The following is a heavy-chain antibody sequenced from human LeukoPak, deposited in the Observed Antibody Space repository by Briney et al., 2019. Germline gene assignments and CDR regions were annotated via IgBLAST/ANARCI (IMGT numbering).Heavy chain of an antibody. V-gene: IGHV3-23*01. Sequence: GGSLRLSCAASGFTFSSYAMSWVRQAPGKGLEWVSAISGTGDNTHYADSVKGRFTISGDNSKNTLYLQMNSLRAEDTAVYYCAKPRSGWYTAFDIWGQGTMVTVSS. CDR1: GFTFSSYA. D-gene: IGHD6-19*01. J-gene: IGHJ3*02. CDR2: ISGTGDNT. CDR3: AKPRSGWYTAFDI.